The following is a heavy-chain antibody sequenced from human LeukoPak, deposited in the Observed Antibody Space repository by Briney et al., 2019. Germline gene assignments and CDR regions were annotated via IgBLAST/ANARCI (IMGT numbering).Heavy chain of an antibody. D-gene: IGHD3-22*01. Sequence: SETLSLTCGVYGGSLSGYFWSWIRQPSGKGLEWIGEINHSGSTNYNPSLKSRVTISVDTSKNQFSLKLSSVTAADTAVYYCARLNYDSSGYRLDYWGQGTLVTVSS. J-gene: IGHJ4*02. CDR1: GGSLSGYF. V-gene: IGHV4-34*01. CDR2: INHSGST. CDR3: ARLNYDSSGYRLDY.